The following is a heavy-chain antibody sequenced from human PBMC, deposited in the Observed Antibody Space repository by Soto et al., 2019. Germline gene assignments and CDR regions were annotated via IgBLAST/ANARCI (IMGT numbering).Heavy chain of an antibody. CDR3: ARGSGYSYGYYYYGMDV. CDR1: GFIFSSYW. D-gene: IGHD5-18*01. V-gene: IGHV3-74*01. J-gene: IGHJ6*02. Sequence: SLRLSCGASGFIFSSYWMYWVRQAPGKGLVWVSRINSDGSTRTYADSVEGRFTVSRDNANPYLQMNSLRAEDTAVYYCARGSGYSYGYYYYGMDVWGQGTTVTVSS. CDR2: INSDGSTR.